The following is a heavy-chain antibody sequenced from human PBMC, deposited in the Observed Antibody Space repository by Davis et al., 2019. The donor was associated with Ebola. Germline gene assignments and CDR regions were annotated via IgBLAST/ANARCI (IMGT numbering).Heavy chain of an antibody. D-gene: IGHD1-1*01. J-gene: IGHJ4*02. CDR1: GYTFTNYG. CDR3: ARAQFPTTSDH. Sequence: ASVKVSCKASGYTFTNYGITWVRQAPGQGLEWMGWMNPHTGNTNYAQNVQGRVIMTSDTATTTAYMEVGSLRSDDTAVYYCARAQFPTTSDHWGQGTLVTVSS. V-gene: IGHV1-18*04. CDR2: MNPHTGNT.